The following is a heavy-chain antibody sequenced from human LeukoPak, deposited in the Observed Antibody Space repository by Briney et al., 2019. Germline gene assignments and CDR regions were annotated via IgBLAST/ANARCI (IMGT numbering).Heavy chain of an antibody. J-gene: IGHJ5*02. CDR1: GGSISSGAYY. CDR2: GYFRGNT. V-gene: IGHV4-31*03. Sequence: PSETLSLTCTVSGGSISSGAYYWSWIRQVPGKGLEWIGYGYFRGNTFYNPSLKGRVTISVDTSNDHFSLQLNSVTAADTAVYYCARWGAAAGRRPYNWFDPWGQGTLVTVSS. CDR3: ARWGAAAGRRPYNWFDP. D-gene: IGHD6-13*01.